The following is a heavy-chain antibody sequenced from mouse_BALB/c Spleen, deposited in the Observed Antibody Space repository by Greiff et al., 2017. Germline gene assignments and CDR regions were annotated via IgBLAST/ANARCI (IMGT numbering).Heavy chain of an antibody. CDR1: GYSITSDYA. CDR3: ARSHYYGGSYTGYFDY. D-gene: IGHD1-1*01. Sequence: EVQLQQSGPGLVKPSQSLSLTCTVTGYSITSDYAWNWIRQFPGNKLEWMGYISYSGSTSYNPSLKSRISITRDTSKNQFFLQLNSVTTEDTATYYCARSHYYGGSYTGYFDYWGQGTTLTVSS. CDR2: ISYSGST. J-gene: IGHJ2*01. V-gene: IGHV3-2*02.